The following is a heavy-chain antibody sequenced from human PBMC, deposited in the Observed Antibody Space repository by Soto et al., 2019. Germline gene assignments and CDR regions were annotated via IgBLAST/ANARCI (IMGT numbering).Heavy chain of an antibody. D-gene: IGHD3-10*01. J-gene: IGHJ5*02. CDR1: GFPFSSTD. CDR2: IDGSGGTT. CDR3: AKNSGWFNT. Sequence: EFQVLQSGGGLVQPGGSLTLSCAASGFPFSSTDMTWVRQAPGKGLEWVSTIDGSGGTTYYADFVKGRFTISRDNSINTVFLQMSSLSADDTALYFCAKNSGWFNTWGQGALVTVSS. V-gene: IGHV3-23*01.